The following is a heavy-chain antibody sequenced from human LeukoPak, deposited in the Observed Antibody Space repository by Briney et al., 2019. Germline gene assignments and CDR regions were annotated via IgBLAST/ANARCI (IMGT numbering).Heavy chain of an antibody. CDR2: INPNSGGT. D-gene: IGHD6-19*01. CDR3: AREDGGSGWYRGGRNWFDP. Sequence: ASVNVSCKAYGYTFTGYYMHWVRQAPGQGLEWMGWINPNSGGTNYTQKVQGRVDMTRDTTNSTAYIELSRLRSDDTAVYDCAREDGGSGWYRGGRNWFDPWGQGTLVTVSS. V-gene: IGHV1-2*02. CDR1: GYTFTGYY. J-gene: IGHJ5*02.